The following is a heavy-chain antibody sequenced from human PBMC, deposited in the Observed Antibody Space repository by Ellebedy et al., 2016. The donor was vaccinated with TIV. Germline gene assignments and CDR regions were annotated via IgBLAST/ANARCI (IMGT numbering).Heavy chain of an antibody. Sequence: SETLSLXCTVSGGSISSYYWSWIRQPPGKGLEWIGYIYYSGSTNYNPSLKSRVTISVDTPKNQFSLKLSPVTAADTAVYYCAREGLELRNYYYGMDVWGQGTTVTVSS. CDR3: AREGLELRNYYYGMDV. V-gene: IGHV4-59*01. D-gene: IGHD1-7*01. CDR1: GGSISSYY. J-gene: IGHJ6*02. CDR2: IYYSGST.